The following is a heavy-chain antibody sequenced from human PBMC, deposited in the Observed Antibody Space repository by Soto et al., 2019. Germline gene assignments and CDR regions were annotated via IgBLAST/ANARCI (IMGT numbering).Heavy chain of an antibody. CDR1: GFTFSSYW. J-gene: IGHJ1*01. CDR2: IKQDGSEK. D-gene: IGHD6-13*01. Sequence: GGSLRLSCAASGFTFSSYWMSWVRQAPGKGLEWVANIKQDGSEKYYVDSVKGRFTISRDNAKNSLYLQMNSLRAEDTAVYYCARVIAAACSAEYFQHWGQGTLVTVSS. CDR3: ARVIAAACSAEYFQH. V-gene: IGHV3-7*01.